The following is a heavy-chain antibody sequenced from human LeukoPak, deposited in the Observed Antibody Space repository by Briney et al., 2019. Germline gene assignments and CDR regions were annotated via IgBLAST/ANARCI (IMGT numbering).Heavy chain of an antibody. D-gene: IGHD3-10*01. CDR2: INHSGST. Sequence: SETLSLTCAVYGGSFSGYYWSWIRQPPGKGLEWIGEINHSGSTNYNPSLKSRVTISVDTSKNQFSLKLSSVTAADTAVYYCAGGYGSGSYYKGYYYWGQGTLVTVSS. V-gene: IGHV4-34*01. CDR3: AGGYGSGSYYKGYYY. J-gene: IGHJ4*02. CDR1: GGSFSGYY.